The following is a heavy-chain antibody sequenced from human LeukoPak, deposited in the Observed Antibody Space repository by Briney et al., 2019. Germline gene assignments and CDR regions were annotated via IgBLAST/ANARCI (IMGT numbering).Heavy chain of an antibody. Sequence: GGSLRLFRAASGFPFSSYEMNWVRHPPGKGREGVSYITSSDSTIYYADSVKGRFTISRDNDKNSLYLQMNSLRAEDTAVYYCARDRMGYYYDSSGYYTVVWYYFDYWGEGTLVTVSS. D-gene: IGHD3-22*01. CDR2: ITSSDSTI. V-gene: IGHV3-48*03. CDR1: GFPFSSYE. CDR3: ARDRMGYYYDSSGYYTVVWYYFDY. J-gene: IGHJ4*02.